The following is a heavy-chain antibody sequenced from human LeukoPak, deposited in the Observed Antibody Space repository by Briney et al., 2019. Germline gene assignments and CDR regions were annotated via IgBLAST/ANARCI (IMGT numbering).Heavy chain of an antibody. J-gene: IGHJ4*02. CDR1: GFSFLNYW. D-gene: IGHD6-13*01. CDR3: ARDWIAAAGTLDY. V-gene: IGHV3-20*04. CDR2: INWNGGST. Sequence: PGGSLRLSCVASGFSFLNYWMTWVRQAPGKGLEWVSGINWNGGSTGYADSVKGRFTISRDNAKNSLYLQMNSLRAEDTALYYCARDWIAAAGTLDYWGQGTLVTVSS.